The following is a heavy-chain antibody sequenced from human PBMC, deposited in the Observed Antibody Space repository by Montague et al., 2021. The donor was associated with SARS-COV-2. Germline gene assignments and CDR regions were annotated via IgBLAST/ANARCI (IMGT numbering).Heavy chain of an antibody. V-gene: IGHV3-23*01. CDR3: ARYRTDWFQLAF. J-gene: IGHJ4*02. CDR1: GFTFTSYA. Sequence: SLRLSCAASGFTFTSYAMGWVRQAPGKGLEWVLGIDNSGGRTYYADSVKGRFTISRDNSKNTLCLQMNSLRAEDTAIYYCARYRTDWFQLAFWGQGTLVTVSS. D-gene: IGHD3-9*01. CDR2: IDNSGGRT.